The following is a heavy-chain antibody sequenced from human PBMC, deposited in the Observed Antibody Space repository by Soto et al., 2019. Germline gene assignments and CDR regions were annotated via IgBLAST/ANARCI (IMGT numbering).Heavy chain of an antibody. V-gene: IGHV1-69*13. Sequence: SVKVSCKASGGTFSSYAISWVRQAPGQGLEWMGGIIPIFGTANYAQKFQGRVTITADESTSTAYMELSSLRSEDTAVYYCARDDLYYYDSSGYYKYYFDYWGQGTLVTVSS. CDR3: ARDDLYYYDSSGYYKYYFDY. CDR2: IIPIFGTA. J-gene: IGHJ4*02. CDR1: GGTFSSYA. D-gene: IGHD3-22*01.